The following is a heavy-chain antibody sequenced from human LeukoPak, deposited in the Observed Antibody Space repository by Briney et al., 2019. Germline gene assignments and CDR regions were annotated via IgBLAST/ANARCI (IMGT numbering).Heavy chain of an antibody. V-gene: IGHV1-18*01. J-gene: IGHJ4*02. CDR1: GYTFTSYG. Sequence: ASVKVSCKASGYTFTSYGISWVRQAPGQGLEWMGWISAYNGNTNYAQKLQGRVTMTTDTSTGTAYMELRSLRSDDTAVYYCARVDPLYYYGSGSAFDYWGQGTLVTVSS. D-gene: IGHD3-10*01. CDR3: ARVDPLYYYGSGSAFDY. CDR2: ISAYNGNT.